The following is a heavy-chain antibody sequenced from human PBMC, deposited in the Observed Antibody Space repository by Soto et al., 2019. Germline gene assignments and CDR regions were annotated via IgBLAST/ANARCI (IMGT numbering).Heavy chain of an antibody. CDR1: GFTFSSYA. D-gene: IGHD6-13*01. V-gene: IGHV3-23*01. Sequence: EVQLLESGGGLVQPGGSLRLSCAASGFTFSSYAMSWVRQAPGKGLEWVLVVSSSGGSTYYADSVKGRFTISRDNSKNTLYLQMNSLRAEDTAVSFCAKYSDSWRGGRFDYWGQGTLVTVSS. CDR3: AKYSDSWRGGRFDY. J-gene: IGHJ4*02. CDR2: VSSSGGST.